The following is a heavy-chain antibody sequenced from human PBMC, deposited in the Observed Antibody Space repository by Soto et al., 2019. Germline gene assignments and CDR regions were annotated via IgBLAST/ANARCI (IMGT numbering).Heavy chain of an antibody. D-gene: IGHD4-17*01. CDR2: IYYSGSN. J-gene: IGHJ4*02. CDR3: ARAYGDYVFDF. Sequence: QVQLQESRPGLVKPSETLSLTCTVPGCSISSYYWSWIRQPPGKGLEWIGYIYYSGSNNYNPSLKRRVTTSVDTSKNHFSLKLSSVTARDTAVYYCARAYGDYVFDFWGQGTLVTVSS. V-gene: IGHV4-59*01. CDR1: GCSISSYY.